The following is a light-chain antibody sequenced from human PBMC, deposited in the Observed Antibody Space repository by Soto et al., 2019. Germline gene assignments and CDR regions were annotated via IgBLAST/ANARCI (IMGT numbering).Light chain of an antibody. J-gene: IGLJ2*01. CDR3: AAWDDSLSGHVV. V-gene: IGLV1-47*01. CDR2: RNN. CDR1: SSNIGSNY. Sequence: QSVLTQPPSASGTPGQRVTISCSGSSSNIGSNYVYWYQQLPGTAPKLLIYRNNQLPSGVPDRFSGSKSGTSASLAISGLRSEDEADYYCAAWDDSLSGHVVFGGWTKLTVL.